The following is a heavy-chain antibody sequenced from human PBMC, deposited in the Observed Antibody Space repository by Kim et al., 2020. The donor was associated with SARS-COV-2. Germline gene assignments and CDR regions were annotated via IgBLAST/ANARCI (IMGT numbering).Heavy chain of an antibody. CDR3: TTDFGITIFGVAYY. J-gene: IGHJ4*02. CDR2: IKSKTDGGTT. Sequence: GGSLRLSCAASGFTFSNAWMSWVRQAPGKGLEWVGRIKSKTDGGTTDYAAPVKGRFTISRDDSKNTLYLQMNSLKTEDTAVYYCTTDFGITIFGVAYYWGQGTLVTVSS. CDR1: GFTFSNAW. D-gene: IGHD3-3*01. V-gene: IGHV3-15*01.